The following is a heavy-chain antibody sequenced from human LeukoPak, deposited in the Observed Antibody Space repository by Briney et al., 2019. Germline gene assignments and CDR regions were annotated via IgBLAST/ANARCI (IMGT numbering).Heavy chain of an antibody. CDR3: AREVPSYGPFDY. J-gene: IGHJ4*02. V-gene: IGHV3-30*04. CDR1: GFTFSSYA. D-gene: IGHD3-10*01. Sequence: GGSLRLSCAASGFTFSSYAMHWVRQAPGKGLEWVAVISYDGSNKYYADSVKGRFTISRDNSKNTLYLQMNSLRAEDTAVYYCAREVPSYGPFDYWGQGTLVTVSS. CDR2: ISYDGSNK.